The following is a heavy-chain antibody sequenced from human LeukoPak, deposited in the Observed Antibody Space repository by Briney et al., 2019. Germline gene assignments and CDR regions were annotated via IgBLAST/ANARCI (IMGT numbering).Heavy chain of an antibody. CDR3: AREEAFQLGASLDQ. J-gene: IGHJ4*02. V-gene: IGHV3-33*01. Sequence: GGSLRLSCAAAGFTFGDFGMHWVRQAPGKGLEWVALIWKDGSDEFYADSVKGRFTISRDNSRNTLSLQMNSLRGEDTAVYYCAREEAFQLGASLDQWGQGTLVTVSS. D-gene: IGHD3-16*01. CDR1: GFTFGDFG. CDR2: IWKDGSDE.